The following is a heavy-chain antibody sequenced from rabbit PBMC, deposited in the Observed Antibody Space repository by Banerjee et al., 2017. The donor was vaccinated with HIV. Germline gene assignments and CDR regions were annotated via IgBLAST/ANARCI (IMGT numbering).Heavy chain of an antibody. V-gene: IGHV1S45*01. CDR3: ARTRDAGYAGYDDFALPIYFGL. Sequence: EESGGDLVKPEGSLTLTCTGSGFSFSSSYWICWVRQAPGKGLEWIACIYTGSSGSTYYASGAKGRFTISKTSSTTVTLQMTRLTAADTATYFCARTRDAGYAGYDDFALPIYFGLWGQGTLVTVS. J-gene: IGHJ4*01. CDR1: GFSFSSSYW. CDR2: IYTGSSGST. D-gene: IGHD7-1*01.